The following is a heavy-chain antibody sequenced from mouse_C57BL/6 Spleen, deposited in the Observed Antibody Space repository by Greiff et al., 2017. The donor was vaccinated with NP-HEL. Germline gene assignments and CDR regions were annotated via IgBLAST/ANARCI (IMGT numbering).Heavy chain of an antibody. CDR1: GYTFTSYW. V-gene: IGHV1-52*01. CDR2: IDPSDSET. Sequence: QVQLQQPGAELVRPGSSVKLSCKASGYTFTSYWMHWVRQSPIQGLEWIGNIDPSDSETHYHQKFKDKATLTVDNSSSTAYMQLSSLTSEDSAVYCGGREGAWVADWGQGTLVTVSA. J-gene: IGHJ3*01. CDR3: GREGAWVAD.